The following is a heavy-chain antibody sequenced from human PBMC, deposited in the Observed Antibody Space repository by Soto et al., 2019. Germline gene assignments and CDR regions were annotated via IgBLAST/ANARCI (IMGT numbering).Heavy chain of an antibody. Sequence: PGGSLRLSCAASGFIFNTYSMNWVRQAPGKGLEWVSSISSSSRYIYYADSVKGRFTISRDNAKNSLYLQMNSLRAEDTAVYYCAKDKATVVTLFDYWGQGTPVTVSS. CDR1: GFIFNTYS. J-gene: IGHJ4*02. CDR2: ISSSSRYI. V-gene: IGHV3-21*01. CDR3: AKDKATVVTLFDY. D-gene: IGHD2-21*02.